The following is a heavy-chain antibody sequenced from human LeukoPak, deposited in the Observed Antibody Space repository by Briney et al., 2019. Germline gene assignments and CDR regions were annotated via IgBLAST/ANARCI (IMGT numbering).Heavy chain of an antibody. CDR1: GFTFSNYN. J-gene: IGHJ4*02. Sequence: GGSLRLSCAASGFTFSNYNMNWVRQAPGKGLEWVSSITSSSSYIYYADSVKGRFTISRDNAKNTLYLQMNSLRAEDTAVYYCAHLEGLNYWSQGTLVTVSS. V-gene: IGHV3-21*01. D-gene: IGHD2-21*01. CDR3: AHLEGLNY. CDR2: ITSSSSYI.